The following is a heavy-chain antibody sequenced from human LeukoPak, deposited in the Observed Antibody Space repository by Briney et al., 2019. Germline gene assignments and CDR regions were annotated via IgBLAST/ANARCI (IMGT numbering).Heavy chain of an antibody. V-gene: IGHV1-2*02. CDR3: ARVPDWLLWRYYFDY. D-gene: IGHD3-9*01. Sequence: GASVKVSCKASGYTFTSYYMHWVRQAPGQGLEWMGWINPNSGGTNYAQKFQGRVTMTRDTSISTAYMELSRLRSDDTAVYYCARVPDWLLWRYYFDYWGQGTLVTVSS. J-gene: IGHJ4*02. CDR2: INPNSGGT. CDR1: GYTFTSYY.